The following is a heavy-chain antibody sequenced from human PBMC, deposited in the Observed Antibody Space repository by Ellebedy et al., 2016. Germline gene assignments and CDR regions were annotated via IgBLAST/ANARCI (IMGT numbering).Heavy chain of an antibody. CDR3: ARGLAGTSKFMDV. CDR2: IGTIGDT. CDR1: GFTFSSYD. D-gene: IGHD1-7*01. J-gene: IGHJ6*02. V-gene: IGHV3-13*01. Sequence: GGSLRLSCAASGFTFSSYDFHWVRQAAGKGLEWVSAIGTIGDTYYPDSVRGRFTISRENAKNSLYLQINSLRAGDTAVYYCARGLAGTSKFMDVWGQGTTVTVSS.